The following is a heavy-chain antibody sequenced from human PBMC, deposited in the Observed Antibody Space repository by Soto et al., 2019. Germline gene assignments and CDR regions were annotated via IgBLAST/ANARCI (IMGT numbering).Heavy chain of an antibody. CDR1: GYTFTSFG. J-gene: IGHJ6*02. D-gene: IGHD6-13*01. Sequence: QLPLVQSGAEVKKPGASVKVSCTASGYTFTSFGVSWVRQVPGPGLEWMGWISGYNGDTDYAQKFQGRVTMTTDRYTSTAYMEVRSLRSDDTAVYYCARDKPQQSVGYNYYYGMDVWGQGTTVTVSS. V-gene: IGHV1-18*04. CDR3: ARDKPQQSVGYNYYYGMDV. CDR2: ISGYNGDT.